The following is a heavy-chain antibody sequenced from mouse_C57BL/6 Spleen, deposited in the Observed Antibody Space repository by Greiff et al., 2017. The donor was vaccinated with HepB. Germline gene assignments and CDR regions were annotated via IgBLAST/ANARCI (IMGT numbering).Heavy chain of an antibody. J-gene: IGHJ4*01. CDR1: GFTFSGFW. CDR2: INSDGSAI. CDR3: MRAVDY. V-gene: IGHV11-2*01. Sequence: EVKVVETGGGLVQPGGSRGLSCEGSGFTFSGFWMRWVRQTPGKTLEWIGDINSDGSAINYAPSIKDRVTIFRDNDKSTLYLQMGNVRSEDTATYFCMRAVDYWGEGTSVTVSS.